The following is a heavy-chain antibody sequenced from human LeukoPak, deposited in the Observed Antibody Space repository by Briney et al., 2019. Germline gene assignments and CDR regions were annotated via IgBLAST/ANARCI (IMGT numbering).Heavy chain of an antibody. V-gene: IGHV3-7*01. CDR2: IKQDGSEK. CDR3: ARDRSVVVVAATPGY. J-gene: IGHJ4*02. CDR1: GFTFSSYW. Sequence: PGGSLRLSCAASGFTFSSYWMSWVRQAPGKGLEWVANIKQDGSEKYYVDSVKGRFTISRDNAKNSLYLQVNSLRDEDTAVYYCARDRSVVVVAATPGYWGQGTLVTVSS. D-gene: IGHD2-15*01.